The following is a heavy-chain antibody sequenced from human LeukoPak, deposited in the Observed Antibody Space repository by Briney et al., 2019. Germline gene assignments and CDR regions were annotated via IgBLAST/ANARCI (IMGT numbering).Heavy chain of an antibody. Sequence: GGSLRLSCAASGFTFSSYSMNWVRQAPGKGLEWVSSISSSSSYVYYADSVKGRFTISRDNAKNSLYLQMNSLRAEDTAVYYCARGRVVRGYMGYWGQGTLVTVSS. J-gene: IGHJ4*02. CDR1: GFTFSSYS. CDR2: ISSSSSYV. V-gene: IGHV3-21*01. D-gene: IGHD3-10*01. CDR3: ARGRVVRGYMGY.